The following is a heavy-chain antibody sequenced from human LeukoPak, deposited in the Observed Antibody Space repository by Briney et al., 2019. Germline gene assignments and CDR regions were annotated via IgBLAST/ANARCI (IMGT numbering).Heavy chain of an antibody. CDR1: GYTFTSYG. Sequence: ASVKVSCKASGYTFTSYGISWVRQAPGQGLEWMGWISAYNGNTNYAQKLQGRVTMTTDTSTSTAYMELRSLRSDDTAVYYCARDKDHDYGDYVGSLDAFDIWGQGTMVTVSS. CDR2: ISAYNGNT. V-gene: IGHV1-18*01. J-gene: IGHJ3*02. CDR3: ARDKDHDYGDYVGSLDAFDI. D-gene: IGHD4-17*01.